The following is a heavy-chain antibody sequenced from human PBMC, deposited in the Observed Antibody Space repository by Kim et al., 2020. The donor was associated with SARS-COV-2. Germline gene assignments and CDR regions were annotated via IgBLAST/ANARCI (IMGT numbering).Heavy chain of an antibody. J-gene: IGHJ6*02. V-gene: IGHV3-53*01. Sequence: YAASVHGRFIISRDRSKNTVYLQLNNVRADDAAIYYCARDGRTSEGMDVWGRGTTVIVSS. CDR3: ARDGRTSEGMDV. D-gene: IGHD1-1*01.